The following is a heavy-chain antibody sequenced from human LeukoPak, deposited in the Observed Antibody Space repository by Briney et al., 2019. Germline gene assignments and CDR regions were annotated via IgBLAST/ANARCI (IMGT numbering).Heavy chain of an antibody. Sequence: PSETLSLTCAVYGGSFSGYYWSWIRQPPVKGLEWIGEINHSGSTNYNPSLKSRVTISVDTSKNQSSLKLSSVTAADTAVYYCARYSSSWSGWFDPWGQGTLVTVSS. V-gene: IGHV4-34*01. J-gene: IGHJ5*02. CDR1: GGSFSGYY. D-gene: IGHD6-13*01. CDR3: ARYSSSWSGWFDP. CDR2: INHSGST.